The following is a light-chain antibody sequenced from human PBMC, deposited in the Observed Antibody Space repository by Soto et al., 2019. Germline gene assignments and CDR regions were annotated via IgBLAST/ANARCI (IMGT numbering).Light chain of an antibody. CDR2: SNN. CDR1: SSNIGSNT. V-gene: IGLV1-44*01. CDR3: AAWDDSLDGPV. Sequence: QSVLTQPPSAFGAPGQRVTISCSGSSSNIGSNTVNWYQQFPGTAPRVLMYSNNQRPSGVPDRFSGSKSGTSVFLAISGLQSDDEADYYCAAWDDSLDGPVFGGGTQLTVL. J-gene: IGLJ3*02.